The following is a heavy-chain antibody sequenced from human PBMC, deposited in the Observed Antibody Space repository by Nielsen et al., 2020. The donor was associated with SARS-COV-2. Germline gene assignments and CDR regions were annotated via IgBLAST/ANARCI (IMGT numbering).Heavy chain of an antibody. CDR2: IGTAGDT. CDR3: AREGGYGAFDI. J-gene: IGHJ3*02. V-gene: IGHV3-13*01. Sequence: LSLTCAASGFTLSSYDMHWVRQATGKGLEWVSAIGTAGDTYYPGSVKGRFTISRENAKNSLYLQMNSLRAGDTAVYYCAREGGYGAFDIWGQGTMVTVSS. D-gene: IGHD5-12*01. CDR1: GFTLSSYD.